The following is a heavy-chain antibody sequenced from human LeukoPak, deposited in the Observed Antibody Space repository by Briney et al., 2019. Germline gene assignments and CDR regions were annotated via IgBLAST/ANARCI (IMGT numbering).Heavy chain of an antibody. V-gene: IGHV1-24*01. J-gene: IGHJ4*02. CDR2: FDPEDGET. CDR3: ATGVPAAIDYFDY. D-gene: IGHD2-2*01. CDR1: GYTFTELS. Sequence: GASVKVSCKVSGYTFTELSMHWVRQAPGKGLEWMGGFDPEDGETIYAQKFQGRVTMTEDTSTDTAYMELSSLRSEDTAVYYCATGVPAAIDYFDYWGQGTLVTVSS.